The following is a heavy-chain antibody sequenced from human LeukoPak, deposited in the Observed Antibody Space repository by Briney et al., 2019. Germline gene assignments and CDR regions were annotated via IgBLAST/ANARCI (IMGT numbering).Heavy chain of an antibody. D-gene: IGHD5-18*01. CDR3: VKEGGDSYGLFDY. CDR2: ISSNGGST. Sequence: AGGSLRFSCSASGFNFSRHAMHWARQAPGKALEYVTTISSNGGSTYYADSVKGRFTISRDNSKNTLYLQMSSLRAEDTAVYYCVKEGGDSYGLFDYWGQGTLVTVSS. CDR1: GFNFSRHA. J-gene: IGHJ4*02. V-gene: IGHV3-64D*09.